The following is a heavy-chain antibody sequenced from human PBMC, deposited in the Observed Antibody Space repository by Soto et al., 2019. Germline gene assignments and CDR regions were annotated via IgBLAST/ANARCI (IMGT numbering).Heavy chain of an antibody. CDR1: GFTFSSFA. D-gene: IGHD6-19*01. CDR2: IGSRGDST. Sequence: EVQLLESGGGLVQPGGSLRLSCAASGFTFSSFAMSWVRQAPGKGLEWVSAIGSRGDSTYYADSVKGRFTISRDNSKNTLYLQMNSLRAGDTAVYYCAKDLIYGYNSGRPFDSWGQGTLVNVSS. CDR3: AKDLIYGYNSGRPFDS. V-gene: IGHV3-23*01. J-gene: IGHJ4*02.